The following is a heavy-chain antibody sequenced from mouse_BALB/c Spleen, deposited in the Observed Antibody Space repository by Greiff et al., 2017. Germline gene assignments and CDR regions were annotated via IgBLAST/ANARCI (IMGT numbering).Heavy chain of an antibody. CDR1: GFTFSDYY. CDR3: ARGYYGSSLYWYFDV. D-gene: IGHD1-1*01. CDR2: ISDGGSYT. Sequence: EVQRVESGGGLVKPGGSLKLSCAASGFTFSDYYMYWVRQTPEKRLEWVATISDGGSYTYYPDSVKGRFTISRDNAKNNLYLQMSSLKSEDTAMYYCARGYYGSSLYWYFDVWGAGTTVTVSS. J-gene: IGHJ1*01. V-gene: IGHV5-4*02.